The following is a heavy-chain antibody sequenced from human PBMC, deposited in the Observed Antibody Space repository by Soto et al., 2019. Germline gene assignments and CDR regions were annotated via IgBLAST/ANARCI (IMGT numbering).Heavy chain of an antibody. J-gene: IGHJ5*02. CDR2: LYSGGST. Sequence: GGSLRLSCAASGLSVSSNYMSWVRHAPGKGLEWVSVLYSGGSTYYADSVKGRFTISRDNSKNTLYLQMNSLRAEDTAVYYCARGGPPTSNWFDPWGQGTLVTVSS. CDR3: ARGGPPTSNWFDP. V-gene: IGHV3-66*01. CDR1: GLSVSSNY. D-gene: IGHD1-26*01.